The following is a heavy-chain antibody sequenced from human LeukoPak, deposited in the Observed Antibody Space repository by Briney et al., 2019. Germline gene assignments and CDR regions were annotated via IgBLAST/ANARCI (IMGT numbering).Heavy chain of an antibody. V-gene: IGHV1-2*02. CDR2: INPNSGGT. Sequence: ASVKVSCKASGYSFTDYYIHWVRQAPGQGLEWMGWINPNSGGTNYAQKFQGRVTRTRDTSISTAYMELSRLRSDDTAVYYCARVTGYYDFWSGYYFGYWGQGTLVTVSS. CDR3: ARVTGYYDFWSGYYFGY. D-gene: IGHD3-3*01. CDR1: GYSFTDYY. J-gene: IGHJ4*02.